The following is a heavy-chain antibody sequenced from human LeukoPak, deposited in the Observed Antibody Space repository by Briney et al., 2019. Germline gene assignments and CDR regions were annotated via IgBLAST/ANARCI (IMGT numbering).Heavy chain of an antibody. CDR2: ISAYNGNT. Sequence: EASVKVSCKASGYTFTNYGINWVRQAPGQGLEWVGWISAYNGNTNYAQNLQGRVTMTTETSTSTAYMELRSLRSDDTAVYYCARDDYDILTGPHYYYYGMDVWGQGTTVTVSS. J-gene: IGHJ6*02. D-gene: IGHD3-9*01. V-gene: IGHV1-18*01. CDR3: ARDDYDILTGPHYYYYGMDV. CDR1: GYTFTNYG.